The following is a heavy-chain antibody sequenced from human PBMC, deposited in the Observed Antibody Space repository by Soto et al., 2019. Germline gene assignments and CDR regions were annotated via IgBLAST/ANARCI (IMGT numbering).Heavy chain of an antibody. V-gene: IGHV1-18*01. J-gene: IGHJ3*02. CDR2: ISTDSDRA. Sequence: QIQLVQSGAEVKKAGASVKVSCKASGYAFNKHGISWVRQAPGQGLEWMGWISTDSDRADYAQKFQGRLTMTTDTSTTTAYMDLRSLRSDDTAIYFCVRDRDCSSSSCLDSFDIWGQGTMVSVSS. D-gene: IGHD2-2*01. CDR3: VRDRDCSSSSCLDSFDI. CDR1: GYAFNKHG.